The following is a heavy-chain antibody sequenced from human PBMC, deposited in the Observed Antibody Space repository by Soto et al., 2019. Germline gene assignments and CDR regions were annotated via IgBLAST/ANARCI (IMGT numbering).Heavy chain of an antibody. CDR2: IVVGSGNT. CDR3: AADSSATNRHPYYYYYYYMDV. D-gene: IGHD1-1*01. J-gene: IGHJ6*03. V-gene: IGHV1-58*02. Sequence: SVKVSCKASGFTFTSPAMQWVRQARGQRLEWIGWIVVGSGNTNYAQKFQERVTITRDMSTSTAYMELSSLRSEDTAVYYCAADSSATNRHPYYYYYYYMDVWGKGTTVTVSS. CDR1: GFTFTSPA.